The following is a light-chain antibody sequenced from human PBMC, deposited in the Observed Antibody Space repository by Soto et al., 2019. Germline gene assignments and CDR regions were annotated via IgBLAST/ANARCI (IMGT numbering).Light chain of an antibody. CDR1: QTIKSTS. CDR3: QQYGSSPRT. V-gene: IGKV3-20*01. J-gene: IGKJ1*01. CDR2: GAS. Sequence: EIGLTQPPGTLSLSPGEKATLSCRASQTIKSTSLAWYQQRPGQAPSLLIYGASSRATGIPDKFSGSGSGTDFTLTISRLEPEDSAVYYCQQYGSSPRTFGQGTKVEI.